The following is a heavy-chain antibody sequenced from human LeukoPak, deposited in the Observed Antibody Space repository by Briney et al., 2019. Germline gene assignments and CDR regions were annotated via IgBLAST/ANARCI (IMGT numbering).Heavy chain of an antibody. Sequence: SVKVSCKASGGTFSSYAISWVRQAPGQGLGWMGGIIPIFGTANYAQKFQGRVTITADKSTSTAYMELSSLRSEDTAVYYCARGRPTTSIAAAGVNWFDPWGQGTLVTVSS. CDR2: IIPIFGTA. CDR3: ARGRPTTSIAAAGVNWFDP. V-gene: IGHV1-69*06. J-gene: IGHJ5*02. CDR1: GGTFSSYA. D-gene: IGHD6-13*01.